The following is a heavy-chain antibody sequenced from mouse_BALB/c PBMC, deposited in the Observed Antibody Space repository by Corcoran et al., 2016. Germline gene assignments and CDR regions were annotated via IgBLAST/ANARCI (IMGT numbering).Heavy chain of an antibody. J-gene: IGHJ4*01. CDR2: INPSTGYT. D-gene: IGHD6-1*01. CDR1: GYTFTSYW. V-gene: IGHV1-7*01. CDR3: ARKSLYAMDY. Sequence: QVQLQQSGAELAKPRASVKMSCKASGYTFTSYWMHWVKQRPGQGLEWIGYINPSTGYTEYNQKFKDKATLTADKSSSTAYMQLSSLTSEDSAVYYCARKSLYAMDYWGQGTSVTVSS.